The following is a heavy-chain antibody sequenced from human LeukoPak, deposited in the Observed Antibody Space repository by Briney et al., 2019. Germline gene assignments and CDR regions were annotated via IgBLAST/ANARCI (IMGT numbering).Heavy chain of an antibody. D-gene: IGHD3-10*01. CDR1: GCTFSSYW. V-gene: IGHV3-7*01. J-gene: IGHJ6*02. CDR2: IKQDGSEK. Sequence: GGSLRLSCAASGCTFSSYWMSWVRQAPGKGLEWVANIKQDGSEKYYVDSVKGRFTISRDNAKNSLYLQMNSLRAEDTAVYYCARAFPMVRGVINLYYYYGMDVWGQGTTVTVSS. CDR3: ARAFPMVRGVINLYYYYGMDV.